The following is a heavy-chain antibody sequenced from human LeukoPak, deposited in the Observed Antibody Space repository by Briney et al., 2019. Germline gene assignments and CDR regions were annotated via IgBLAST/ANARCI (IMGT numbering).Heavy chain of an antibody. D-gene: IGHD1-26*01. CDR3: AKDRSFNCLDI. V-gene: IGHV3-20*04. CDR1: GYKFDDHG. Sequence: GGSLRLSCAASGYKFDDHGMSWVRQVPGKGLEWVSGLNWNGGRTGYADSVKGRFTISRDNAKNSLYMQMNSLRAEDTAFYYCAKDRSFNCLDIWGQGTMVIVSS. J-gene: IGHJ3*02. CDR2: LNWNGGRT.